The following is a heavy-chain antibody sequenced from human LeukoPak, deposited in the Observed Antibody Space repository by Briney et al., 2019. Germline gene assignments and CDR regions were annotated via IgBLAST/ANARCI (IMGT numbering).Heavy chain of an antibody. CDR1: GFTFSSHA. CDR3: AKDYDFWSGYPNDAFDI. J-gene: IGHJ3*02. V-gene: IGHV3-23*01. D-gene: IGHD3-3*01. CDR2: ISGSGGST. Sequence: GGSLRLSCAASGFTFSSHAMSWVRQAPGKGLEWVSAISGSGGSTYYADSVKGRFTISRDNSKNTLYLQMNSLRAEDTAVYYCAKDYDFWSGYPNDAFDIWGQGTMVTVSS.